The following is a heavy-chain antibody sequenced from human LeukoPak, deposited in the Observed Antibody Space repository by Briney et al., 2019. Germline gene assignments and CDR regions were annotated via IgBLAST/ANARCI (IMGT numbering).Heavy chain of an antibody. V-gene: IGHV4-30-4*08. J-gene: IGHJ5*02. CDR1: GGSISSGDYY. CDR2: IYYSGST. Sequence: SETLSLTCTVSGGSISSGDYYWSWIRQPPGKGLEWIGYIYYSGSTYYNPSLKSRVTISVDTSKNQFSLKLSSVTAADTAVYYCARAGDGGSYSEPNWFDPWGQGTLVTVSS. D-gene: IGHD1-26*01. CDR3: ARAGDGGSYSEPNWFDP.